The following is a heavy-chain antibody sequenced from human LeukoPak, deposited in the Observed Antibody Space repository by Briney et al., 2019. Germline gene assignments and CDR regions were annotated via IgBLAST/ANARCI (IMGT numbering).Heavy chain of an antibody. Sequence: PGGSLRLSCAASGFTFSSHDMNWVRQAPGKGLEWVSSIASSRSGGSIYYADSVKGRFTIYRDNAKNSLYLHMTSLRAEDTAVYYCARHKSDWLSTGAPMDVWGQGTTVTVSS. D-gene: IGHD3-9*01. CDR2: IASSRSGGSI. CDR3: ARHKSDWLSTGAPMDV. J-gene: IGHJ6*01. V-gene: IGHV3-21*01. CDR1: GFTFSSHD.